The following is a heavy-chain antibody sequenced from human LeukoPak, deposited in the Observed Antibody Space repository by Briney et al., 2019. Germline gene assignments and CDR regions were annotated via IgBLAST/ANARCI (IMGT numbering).Heavy chain of an antibody. D-gene: IGHD5/OR15-5a*01. J-gene: IGHJ5*02. V-gene: IGHV4-4*07. CDR3: ARGKKIVWRFDP. CDR2: VYISGAT. CDR1: GHYSNPPL. Sequence: NPSEPLSLPCTVYGHYSNPPLWTRLRQPVGIGMEWIGRVYISGATNYNPSLKSRATISVDTSKNQFSLNLTSVTAADTAVYYCARGKKIVWRFDPWGQGILVTVSS.